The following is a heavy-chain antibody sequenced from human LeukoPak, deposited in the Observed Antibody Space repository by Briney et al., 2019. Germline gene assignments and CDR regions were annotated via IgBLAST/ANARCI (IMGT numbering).Heavy chain of an antibody. Sequence: GGSLRLSCAASGFTFSSYWMSWVRQAPGKGLEWVANIKQDGSEKYYVDSVKGRFTISRDNSKNTLYLQMNSLRAEDTAVYYCARDPQHFYYYYGMDVWGQGTTVTVSS. CDR1: GFTFSSYW. J-gene: IGHJ6*02. CDR3: ARDPQHFYYYYGMDV. CDR2: IKQDGSEK. V-gene: IGHV3-7*01.